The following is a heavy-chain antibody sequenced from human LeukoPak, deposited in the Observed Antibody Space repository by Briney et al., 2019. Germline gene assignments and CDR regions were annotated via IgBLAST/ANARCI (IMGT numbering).Heavy chain of an antibody. J-gene: IGHJ4*02. CDR2: IYSGGST. V-gene: IGHV3-53*01. D-gene: IGHD5-18*01. CDR1: GFTVSGNY. Sequence: GGSLRLSCAASGFTVSGNYMSWVRQAPGKGLEWVSVIYSGGSTYYADSVKGRFTISRDNSKNTLYLQMNSLRAEDTAVYYCARVEGGYSYGYLDYWGQGTLVTVSS. CDR3: ARVEGGYSYGYLDY.